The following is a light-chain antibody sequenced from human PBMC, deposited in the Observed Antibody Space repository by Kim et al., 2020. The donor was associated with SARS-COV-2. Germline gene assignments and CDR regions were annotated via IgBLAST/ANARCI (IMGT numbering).Light chain of an antibody. J-gene: IGKJ3*01. V-gene: IGKV3-20*01. CDR1: QSVSSSY. CDR2: GAS. CDR3: QQYGSSIT. Sequence: EIVLTQSPGTLSLSPGKRATLSCRASQSVSSSYLAWYQQKPGQAPRLLIYGASSRATGIPDRFSGSGSGTDFTLTISRLEPEDFAVYYCQQYGSSITFGPGTKVDIK.